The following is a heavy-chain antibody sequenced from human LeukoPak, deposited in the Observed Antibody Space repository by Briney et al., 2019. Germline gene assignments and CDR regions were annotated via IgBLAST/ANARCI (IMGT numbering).Heavy chain of an antibody. V-gene: IGHV4-59*08. CDR3: ARGMSYYDSSGSYAFDI. D-gene: IGHD3-22*01. J-gene: IGHJ3*02. CDR2: IYYSGST. CDR1: GGSISSYY. Sequence: SSETLSLTCTVSGGSISSYYWSWIRQPPGKGLEWIGYIYYSGSTNYDPSLKSRVTISVDTSKNQFSLKLSSVTAADTAVYYCARGMSYYDSSGSYAFDIWGQGTMVTVSS.